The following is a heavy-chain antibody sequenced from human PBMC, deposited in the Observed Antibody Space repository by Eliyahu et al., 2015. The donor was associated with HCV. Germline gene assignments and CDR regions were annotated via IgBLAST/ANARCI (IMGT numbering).Heavy chain of an antibody. Sequence: QVQLQESGPGLVKPSETLSLTCTVSGGSISSYYWSWIRQPPGKGLEWIGYIYYSGSTNYNPSLKSRVTISVDTSKNQFSLKLSSVTAADTAVYYCASSASGRFDYWGQGTLVTVSS. CDR2: IYYSGST. D-gene: IGHD3-10*01. J-gene: IGHJ4*02. V-gene: IGHV4-59*01. CDR3: ASSASGRFDY. CDR1: GGSISSYY.